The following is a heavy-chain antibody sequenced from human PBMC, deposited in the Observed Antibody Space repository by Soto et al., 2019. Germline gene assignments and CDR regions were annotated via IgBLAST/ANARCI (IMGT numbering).Heavy chain of an antibody. CDR1: GGSISSGGYY. CDR3: ARDPARGYCSGGSCYSYYYYYGMDV. D-gene: IGHD2-15*01. J-gene: IGHJ6*02. V-gene: IGHV4-31*03. Sequence: SETLSLTCTVSGGSISSGGYYWSWIRQHPGKGLEWIGYIYYSGSTYYNPSLKSRVTISVDTSKNQFSLKLSSVTAADTAVYYCARDPARGYCSGGSCYSYYYYYGMDVWGQGTTVTVSS. CDR2: IYYSGST.